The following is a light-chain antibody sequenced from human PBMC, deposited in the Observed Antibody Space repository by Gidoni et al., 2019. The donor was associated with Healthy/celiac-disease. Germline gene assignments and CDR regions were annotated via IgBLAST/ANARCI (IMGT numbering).Light chain of an antibody. V-gene: IGKV3-15*01. CDR1: QSVSSN. CDR3: QQYNNWPET. CDR2: GAS. J-gene: IGKJ1*01. Sequence: EIVMTQSPATLSVSPGERATLSCRASQSVSSNLAWYQQKPGQAPRLLIYGASTRAPGIPARFSGSGSGTEFTLTISSRQSEDFAVYYCQQYNNWPETFGQGTKVEIK.